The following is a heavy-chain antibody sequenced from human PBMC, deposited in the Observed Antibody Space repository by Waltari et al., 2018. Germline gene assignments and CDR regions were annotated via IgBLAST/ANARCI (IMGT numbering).Heavy chain of an antibody. CDR2: IYYSGST. J-gene: IGHJ6*03. CDR1: GGSISSYY. D-gene: IGHD2-15*01. V-gene: IGHV4-59*01. CDR3: ARAGCSGGSCALRGRLPIGGMDV. Sequence: QVQLQESGPGLVKPSETLSLTCTVSGGSISSYYWSWIRQPPGKGLEWIGYIYYSGSTNHNPPLKSRVTISVDTSKNQFSLKLSSVTAADTAVYYCARAGCSGGSCALRGRLPIGGMDVWGKGTTVTVSS.